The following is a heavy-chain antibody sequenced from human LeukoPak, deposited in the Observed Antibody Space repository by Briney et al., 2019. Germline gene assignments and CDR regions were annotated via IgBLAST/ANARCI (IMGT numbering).Heavy chain of an antibody. Sequence: GGSLRLSCAASGFTFSTDSMNWVRQAPGKGLEWVSSISGTSRYIYYADSVKGRFTVSRDNAKKSLYLQMNSLRAEDSAVYYCARGHSTVTTFSFDYWGQGTLVTVSS. J-gene: IGHJ4*02. D-gene: IGHD4-11*01. CDR1: GFTFSTDS. CDR3: ARGHSTVTTFSFDY. CDR2: ISGTSRYI. V-gene: IGHV3-21*01.